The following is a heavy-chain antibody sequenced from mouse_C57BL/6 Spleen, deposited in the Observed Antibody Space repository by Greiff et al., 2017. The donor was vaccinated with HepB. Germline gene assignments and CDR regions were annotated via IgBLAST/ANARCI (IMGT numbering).Heavy chain of an antibody. V-gene: IGHV1-50*01. J-gene: IGHJ3*01. Sequence: VQLQQSGAELVKPGASVKLSCKASGYTFTSYWMQWVKQRPGQGLEWIGEIDPSDSYTNYNQKFKGKATLTVDTSSSTAYMQLSSLTSEDSAVYYCAAYTNPGAYWGQGTLVTVSA. CDR2: IDPSDSYT. D-gene: IGHD6-5*01. CDR3: AAYTNPGAY. CDR1: GYTFTSYW.